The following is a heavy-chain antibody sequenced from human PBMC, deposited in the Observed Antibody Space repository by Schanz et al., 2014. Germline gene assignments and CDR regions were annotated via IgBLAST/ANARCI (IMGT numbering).Heavy chain of an antibody. V-gene: IGHV3-23*04. D-gene: IGHD3-22*01. CDR2: ITRQGTT. CDR1: GFTFTTYA. CDR3: AKDAAYYDSVIFPDH. Sequence: GQLVESGGGVVQPGESLRLSCAASGFTFTTYAMNWVRQAPGRGLEWVSGITRQGTTYYGDFVRGRFSISRDLSSNTLYLQMNSLRADDSAIYYCAKDAAYYDSVIFPDHWGQGTLVTVSS. J-gene: IGHJ4*02.